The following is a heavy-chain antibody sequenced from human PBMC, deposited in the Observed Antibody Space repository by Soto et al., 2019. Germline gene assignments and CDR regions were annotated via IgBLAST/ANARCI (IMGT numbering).Heavy chain of an antibody. J-gene: IGHJ4*02. CDR2: IYSGGST. CDR1: GFTVSSNY. CDR3: ASQKYCTSSSCLN. V-gene: IGHV3-66*04. D-gene: IGHD2-2*01. Sequence: GGSLRLSCAASGFTVSSNYMSWVRQAPGKGLEWVSVIYSGGSTYYADSVKGRFTISRDNSKNSLYLQMNSLRAEDTAVYYCASQKYCTSSSCLNWGQGTLVTVS.